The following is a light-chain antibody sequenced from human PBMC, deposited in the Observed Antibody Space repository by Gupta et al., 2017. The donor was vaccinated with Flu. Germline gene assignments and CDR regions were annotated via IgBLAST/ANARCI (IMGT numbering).Light chain of an antibody. J-gene: IGKJ1*01. V-gene: IGKV3-15*01. CDR3: QQSTNWPPWT. CDR2: GAS. Sequence: TLSVSPGERATLSCRASQTIRTNLAWYQQKPGQAPRLLIYGASTRATGIPARFSGSGSGTEFTLTISSLQSEDFAVYYCQQSTNWPPWTFG. CDR1: QTIRTN.